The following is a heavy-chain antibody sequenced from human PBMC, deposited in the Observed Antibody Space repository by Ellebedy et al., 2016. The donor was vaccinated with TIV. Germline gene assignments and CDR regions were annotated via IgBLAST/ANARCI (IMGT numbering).Heavy chain of an antibody. CDR2: ISAYNGNT. J-gene: IGHJ4*02. V-gene: IGHV1-18*04. D-gene: IGHD6-13*01. CDR3: ARDGRLEAAAGTLFDY. Sequence: ASVKVSXXASGYTFTSYGISWVRQVPGQGLEWMGWISAYNGNTNYAQKLQGRVTMTTDTSTSTAYMELRSLRSDDTAVYYCARDGRLEAAAGTLFDYWGQGTLVTVSS. CDR1: GYTFTSYG.